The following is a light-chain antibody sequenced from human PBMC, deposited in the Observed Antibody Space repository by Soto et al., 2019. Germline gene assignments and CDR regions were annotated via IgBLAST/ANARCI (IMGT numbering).Light chain of an antibody. V-gene: IGLV2-23*01. CDR3: CSYTASSTFDVV. Sequence: QSVLTQPASVSGSPGQSITISCTGASSDVGSYNLVSWYQHHPGNGPQLIIYEGNKRPSGVSDRFSGSKSGDTASLTISGLQSDDEADYYCCSYTASSTFDVVFGGGTKLTVL. CDR1: SSDVGSYNL. J-gene: IGLJ2*01. CDR2: EGN.